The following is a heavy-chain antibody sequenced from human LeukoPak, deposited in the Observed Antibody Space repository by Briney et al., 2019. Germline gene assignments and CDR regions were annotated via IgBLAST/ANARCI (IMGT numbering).Heavy chain of an antibody. CDR3: ARDRRDYGGNSGGIFDY. CDR1: GGSISSYY. CDR2: VYYSGST. D-gene: IGHD4-23*01. J-gene: IGHJ4*02. V-gene: IGHV4-59*01. Sequence: PSETLSLTCTVSGGSISSYYWSWIRQPPGKGLEWIGYVYYSGSTKYNPSLKSRVTISEDTSKNQFSLKLNSVTAADTAVYYCARDRRDYGGNSGGIFDYWGQGTQATVSS.